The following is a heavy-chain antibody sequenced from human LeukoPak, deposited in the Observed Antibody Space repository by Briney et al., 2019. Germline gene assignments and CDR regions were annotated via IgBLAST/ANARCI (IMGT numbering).Heavy chain of an antibody. Sequence: GTSLRLSCEAPGFTFSTFPMHWVRQTPDKRLEWVAVISHDGRDTYYADSVKGRFTISRDNSKNTLYLQMNSLSPEDTAVVYCARVGRVSIYPSYMDVWGKGTTVTVSS. V-gene: IGHV3-30*04. CDR2: ISHDGRDT. CDR1: GFTFSTFP. CDR3: ARVGRVSIYPSYMDV. J-gene: IGHJ6*03. D-gene: IGHD6-6*01.